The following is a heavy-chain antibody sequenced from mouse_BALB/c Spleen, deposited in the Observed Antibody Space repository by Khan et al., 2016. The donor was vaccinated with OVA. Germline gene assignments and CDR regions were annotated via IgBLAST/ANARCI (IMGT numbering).Heavy chain of an antibody. CDR3: ATSYFYGDYFDY. Sequence: EVELVESGGGLVQPGGSRKLSCAASGFTFSSYGMHWVRQAPEKGLEWVAYISGDSNTIYYADTLKGRFTISRDNPKNTLFLRMTSLMSEDTDMYYCATSYFYGDYFDYWGPGTTLTVSS. CDR2: ISGDSNTI. CDR1: GFTFSSYG. J-gene: IGHJ2*01. V-gene: IGHV5-17*02. D-gene: IGHD1-1*01.